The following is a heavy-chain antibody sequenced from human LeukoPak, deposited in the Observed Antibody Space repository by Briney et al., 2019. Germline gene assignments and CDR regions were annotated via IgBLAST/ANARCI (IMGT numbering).Heavy chain of an antibody. CDR1: GYTFTSYY. V-gene: IGHV1-46*01. J-gene: IGHJ6*03. CDR3: ARGPSITMIRGGQWYYYMDV. CDR2: INPSGGST. Sequence: ASVKVSCKASGYTFTSYYMHWVRQAPGQGLEWMGIINPSGGSTNYAQKFQGRVTMTRDTSTNTVYMELSSLRSEDTAVYYCARGPSITMIRGGQWYYYMDVWGKGTTVTISS. D-gene: IGHD3-10*01.